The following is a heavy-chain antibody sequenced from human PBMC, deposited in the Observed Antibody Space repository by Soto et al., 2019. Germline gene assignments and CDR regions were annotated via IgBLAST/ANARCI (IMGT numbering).Heavy chain of an antibody. D-gene: IGHD1-26*01. J-gene: IGHJ3*02. CDR3: ATIPSGINAFHI. V-gene: IGHV1-69*01. CDR2: IIPMLGTP. CDR1: GGSFNTNT. Sequence: QVQLVQSGAAVRKPGSSVKVSCKASGGSFNTNTFNWVRQAPGLGLEWLGGIIPMLGTPDNAERFQGRVTITTDESTSTAYMELSSLTSDDMAVYYCATIPSGINAFHIWGQGTMVTVSS.